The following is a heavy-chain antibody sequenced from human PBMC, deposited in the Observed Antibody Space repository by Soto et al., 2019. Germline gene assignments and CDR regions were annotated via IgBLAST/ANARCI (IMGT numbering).Heavy chain of an antibody. Sequence: GASVQVSCKVSGYTLTELSMHWVRQAPGKGLEWMGGFDPEDGETIYAQKFQGRVTMTEDTSTDTAYMELSSLRSEDTAVYYCATFLYSSGWFLFDYWGQGTLVTVSS. CDR3: ATFLYSSGWFLFDY. CDR1: GYTLTELS. J-gene: IGHJ4*02. V-gene: IGHV1-24*01. CDR2: FDPEDGET. D-gene: IGHD6-19*01.